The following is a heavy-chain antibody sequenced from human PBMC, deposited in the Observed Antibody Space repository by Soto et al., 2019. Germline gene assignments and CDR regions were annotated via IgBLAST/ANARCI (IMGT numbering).Heavy chain of an antibody. D-gene: IGHD6-19*01. Sequence: QVQLVQSGAEVKKPGASVTVSCKTSGYTFSNYGINWVRQAPGRVLEWMGWISGYNGNTNYAQPVQGRVTMTTDTYTGTVYMELRSLKSDDTAIYYCARFIMVGGWFDPNYYHGMDVWGQGTTVTVSS. V-gene: IGHV1-18*01. CDR3: ARFIMVGGWFDPNYYHGMDV. CDR1: GYTFSNYG. J-gene: IGHJ6*02. CDR2: ISGYNGNT.